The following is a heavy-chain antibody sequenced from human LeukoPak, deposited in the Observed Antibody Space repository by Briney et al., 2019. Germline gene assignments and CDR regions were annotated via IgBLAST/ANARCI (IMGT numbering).Heavy chain of an antibody. CDR1: GFTVSSNY. CDR3: ARDVSGDILTGYYPFDY. J-gene: IGHJ4*02. D-gene: IGHD3-9*01. V-gene: IGHV3-66*01. CDR2: IYSGGST. Sequence: GGSLRLSCAASGFTVSSNYMSWVRQAPGKGLEWVSVIYSGGSTYYADSVKGRFTISRDNSKNTLYLQMNSLRAEDTAVYYCARDVSGDILTGYYPFDYWGQGTLVTVSS.